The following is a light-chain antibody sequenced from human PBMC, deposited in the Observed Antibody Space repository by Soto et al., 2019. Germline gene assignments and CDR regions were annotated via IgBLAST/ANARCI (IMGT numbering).Light chain of an antibody. CDR1: SVHSSYI. Sequence: QPVLTQSSSASASLGPSAKLTCTLSSVHSSYIIAWHQQQPGKAPRYLMKLEGRGSYNKGSGVPDRFSGSSSGADRYLTISNLQFEDEADYYCETWDSNTRVFGGGTKLTVL. J-gene: IGLJ3*02. CDR2: LEGRGSY. V-gene: IGLV4-60*02. CDR3: ETWDSNTRV.